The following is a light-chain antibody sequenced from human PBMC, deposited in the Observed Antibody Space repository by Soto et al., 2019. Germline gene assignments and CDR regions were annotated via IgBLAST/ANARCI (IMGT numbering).Light chain of an antibody. J-gene: IGKJ2*01. CDR2: KAS. CDR3: QQYDRFPYT. V-gene: IGKV1-5*03. CDR1: QSISNW. Sequence: DIPMTQSPSTLSASVGDTVTITCRASQSISNWLAWYQQKPGQAPKLLIHKASTLESGVPSRFSGSGSGTEFTLTISCLQPDDFATFYCQQYDRFPYTFGQGTKLEIK.